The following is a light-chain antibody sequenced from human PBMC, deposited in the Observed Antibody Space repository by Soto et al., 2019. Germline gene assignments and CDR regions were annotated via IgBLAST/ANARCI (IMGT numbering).Light chain of an antibody. CDR2: DVS. CDR3: SSYTTSTLVV. Sequence: QSALTQPASVSGSPGQSITMSCTGTSSDVGGSDYVSWYRQHPGKAPKLMIYDVSNWPSGVSIRFSGSKSGNTASLTISGLQAEDEADYYCSSYTTSTLVVFGGGTKVTVL. V-gene: IGLV2-14*01. J-gene: IGLJ2*01. CDR1: SSDVGGSDY.